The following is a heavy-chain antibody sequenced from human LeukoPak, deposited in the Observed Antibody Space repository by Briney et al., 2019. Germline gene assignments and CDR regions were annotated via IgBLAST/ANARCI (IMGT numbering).Heavy chain of an antibody. D-gene: IGHD4-11*01. J-gene: IGHJ4*02. CDR2: ISAYNGNT. V-gene: IGHV1-18*01. CDR3: ARTQYPPRFDY. Sequence: ASVKVSCKASGCTFTSYGICWVLQAPGQGLEWMGWISAYNGNTNYAQKLQGRVTMTTDTSTSTAYMELRSLRSDDTAVYYCARTQYPPRFDYWGQGTLVTVSS. CDR1: GCTFTSYG.